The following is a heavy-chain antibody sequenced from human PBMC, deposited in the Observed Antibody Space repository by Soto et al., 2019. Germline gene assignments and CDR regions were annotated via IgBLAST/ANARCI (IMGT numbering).Heavy chain of an antibody. J-gene: IGHJ5*02. V-gene: IGHV1-3*01. D-gene: IGHD3-16*01. Sequence: ASVKVSCKASGYTFTSYAMHWVRQAPGQRLEWMGWINAGNGNTKYSQKFQGRVTITRDTSASTAYMELSSLRSEDTAVYYCARGALAHNWFDPWGQGTLVTVSS. CDR2: INAGNGNT. CDR1: GYTFTSYA. CDR3: ARGALAHNWFDP.